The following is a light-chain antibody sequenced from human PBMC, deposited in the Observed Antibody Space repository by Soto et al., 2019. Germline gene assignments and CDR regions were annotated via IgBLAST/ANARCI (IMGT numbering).Light chain of an antibody. Sequence: EIVMTQSPATLSVSPGERATLSCRASQTVSINLAWYQQKPGQAPRLLIFDASTRATGIPARFRGSGSGTEFTLTISSLQSEDFAVYYCQKYNTWPHTFGQGTKLEI. CDR3: QKYNTWPHT. V-gene: IGKV3-15*01. CDR1: QTVSIN. CDR2: DAS. J-gene: IGKJ2*01.